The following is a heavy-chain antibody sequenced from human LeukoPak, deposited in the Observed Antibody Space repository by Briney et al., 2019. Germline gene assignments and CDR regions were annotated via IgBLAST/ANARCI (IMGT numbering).Heavy chain of an antibody. Sequence: GGSLRLSCAACGFTSSSYSMNWVRQAPGKGLEWVAYISSSSSTIYYADSVKGRFTISRDNAKNSLYLQMNSLRAEDTAVYYCARDLIPSLVRGNGVDYWGQGTLVTVSS. V-gene: IGHV3-48*01. D-gene: IGHD3-10*01. CDR2: ISSSSSTI. CDR3: ARDLIPSLVRGNGVDY. CDR1: GFTSSSYS. J-gene: IGHJ4*02.